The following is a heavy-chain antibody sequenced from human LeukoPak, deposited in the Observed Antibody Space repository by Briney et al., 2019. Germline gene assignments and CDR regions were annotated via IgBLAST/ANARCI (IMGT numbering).Heavy chain of an antibody. D-gene: IGHD1-26*01. Sequence: PGGSLRLSCAASGFTFSSYSMNWVRQAPGKGLEWVSSISSSSSYIYYADSVKGRFTISRDNPKNSLYLQMNSLRAEDTAVYYCARDQRGSYYGFFDYWGQGTLVTVSS. CDR3: ARDQRGSYYGFFDY. CDR1: GFTFSSYS. CDR2: ISSSSSYI. V-gene: IGHV3-21*01. J-gene: IGHJ4*02.